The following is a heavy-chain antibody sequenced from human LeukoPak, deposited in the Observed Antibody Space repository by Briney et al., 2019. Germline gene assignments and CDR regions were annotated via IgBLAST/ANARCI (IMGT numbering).Heavy chain of an antibody. D-gene: IGHD1-26*01. J-gene: IGHJ4*02. CDR1: GGSISSSSYY. Sequence: SETLSLTCTVSGGSISSSSYYWGWIRQPPGKGLEWIGSIYYSGSTYYNPSLKSRVTISVDTSKNQFSLKLSSVTAADTAVYYCARLGRWELVPDYWGQGTLVTVSS. CDR2: IYYSGST. V-gene: IGHV4-39*01. CDR3: ARLGRWELVPDY.